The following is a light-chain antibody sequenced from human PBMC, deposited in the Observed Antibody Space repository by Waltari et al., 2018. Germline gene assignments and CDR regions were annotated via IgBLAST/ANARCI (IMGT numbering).Light chain of an antibody. CDR1: QSLLYRSDNRNY. CDR3: QHYYSTPIT. CDR2: WAS. V-gene: IGKV4-1*01. Sequence: DILMTQSPDSLAVSLGERATINCKSSQSLLYRSDNRNYLAWYQQQPGQPPKLLIYWASTRESGVPDRFSGSGSGTDFTLTISSLQAEDVAVYYCQHYYSTPITFGQGTRLEIK. J-gene: IGKJ5*01.